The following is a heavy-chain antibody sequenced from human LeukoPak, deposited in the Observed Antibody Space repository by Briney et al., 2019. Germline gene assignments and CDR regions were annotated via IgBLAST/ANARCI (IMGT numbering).Heavy chain of an antibody. Sequence: PGGSLRLSCAASGFTVSSNYMSWVRQAPGKGLEWVSVIYPGGNTYYADSVKGRFTISRHNSENTLDLQMNSLRVEDTAVYFCARGPWAAAGGSIDGLDIWGQGAMVTVSS. CDR3: ARGPWAAAGGSIDGLDI. CDR2: IYPGGNT. CDR1: GFTVSSNY. D-gene: IGHD6-13*01. J-gene: IGHJ3*02. V-gene: IGHV3-53*04.